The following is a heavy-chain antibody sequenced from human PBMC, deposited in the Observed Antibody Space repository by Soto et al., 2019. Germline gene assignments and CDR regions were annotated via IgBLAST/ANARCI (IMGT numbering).Heavy chain of an antibody. CDR1: GFMFSDSW. Sequence: EAQLVESGGDLVQPGGSLRLSCAASGFMFSDSWMNWVSLAPGKGLELVATRKPDGSETAYVDAVQGRFPISRDNAKKLLYLQINRLSVDDTAVYYCASGIDPRGQGNLLTVSS. CDR2: RKPDGSET. CDR3: ASGIDP. V-gene: IGHV3-7*05. J-gene: IGHJ5*02.